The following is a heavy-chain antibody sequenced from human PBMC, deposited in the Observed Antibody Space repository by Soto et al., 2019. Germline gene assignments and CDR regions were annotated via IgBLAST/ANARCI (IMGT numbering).Heavy chain of an antibody. CDR1: CGSMTSGDQY. Sequence: SETLSLTCTFTCGSMTSGDQYWTWIRHRPGEGLEWFGYINHRGSLYYNPSLKSRVSMSVDTSKNQFSLNLSSVTAADTAVYYCARELPRRQGRNMDVWGQGTTVTVSS. V-gene: IGHV4-31*03. J-gene: IGHJ6*02. D-gene: IGHD3-10*01. CDR3: ARELPRRQGRNMDV. CDR2: INHRGSL.